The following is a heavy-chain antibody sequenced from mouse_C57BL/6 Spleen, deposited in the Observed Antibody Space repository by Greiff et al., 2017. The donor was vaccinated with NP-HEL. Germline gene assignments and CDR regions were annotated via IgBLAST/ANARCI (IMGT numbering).Heavy chain of an antibody. CDR1: GFTFSSYA. Sequence: EVQLVESGEGLVKPGGSLKLSCAASGFTFSSYAMSWVRQTPEKRLEWVAYISSGGDYIYYADTVKGRFTISRDNARNTLYLQMSSLKSEDTAMYYCTREGDYDYTRDWFAYWGQGTLVTVSA. CDR2: ISSGGDYI. V-gene: IGHV5-9-1*02. J-gene: IGHJ3*01. D-gene: IGHD2-4*01. CDR3: TREGDYDYTRDWFAY.